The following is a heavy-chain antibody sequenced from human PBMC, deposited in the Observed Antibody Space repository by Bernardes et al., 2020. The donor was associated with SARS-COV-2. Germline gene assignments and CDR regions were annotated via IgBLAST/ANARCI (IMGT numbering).Heavy chain of an antibody. CDR1: GGSISSGGYY. CDR3: ARGPVVAWYWEY. Sequence: SETLSLTCTVSGGSISSGGYYWSWIRQHPGKGLEWIGYIYYSGSTYYNPSLKSRVTISVDTSKNQFSLKLSSVTAADTAVYYCARGPVVAWYWEYWGQGTLVTVSS. J-gene: IGHJ4*02. D-gene: IGHD1-26*01. CDR2: IYYSGST. V-gene: IGHV4-31*03.